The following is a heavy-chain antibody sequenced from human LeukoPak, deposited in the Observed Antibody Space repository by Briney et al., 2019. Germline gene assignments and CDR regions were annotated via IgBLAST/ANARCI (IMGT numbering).Heavy chain of an antibody. CDR1: SGSIRTHS. CDR2: IDTSGST. Sequence: SGTLSLTCTVSSGSIRTHSWTWIRQSAGKGLEWIGRIDTSGSTKYNPSLKSRVSVSVDTSKNQFSLRLTSVTAADTAVYCCARIGSGWSHYFDYWGQGILVTVSS. D-gene: IGHD6-19*01. J-gene: IGHJ4*02. V-gene: IGHV4-4*07. CDR3: ARIGSGWSHYFDY.